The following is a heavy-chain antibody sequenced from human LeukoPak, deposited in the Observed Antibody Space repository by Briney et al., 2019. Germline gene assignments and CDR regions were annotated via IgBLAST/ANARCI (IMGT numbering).Heavy chain of an antibody. J-gene: IGHJ3*02. D-gene: IGHD2-15*01. V-gene: IGHV3-23*01. Sequence: GGSLRLSCAASGFTFSSYGMSWVRQAPGKGLEWVSAISGSGGSTYYADSVKGRFTISRDNSKNTLYLQMNSLRAEDTAVYYCARQSPGDIVVVVAATDAFDIWGQGTMVTVSS. CDR2: ISGSGGST. CDR3: ARQSPGDIVVVVAATDAFDI. CDR1: GFTFSSYG.